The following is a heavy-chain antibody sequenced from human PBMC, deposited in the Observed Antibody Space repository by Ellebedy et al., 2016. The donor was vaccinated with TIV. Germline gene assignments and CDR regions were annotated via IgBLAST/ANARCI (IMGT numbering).Heavy chain of an antibody. CDR1: GFTFSSYS. CDR2: ISSSSSTI. J-gene: IGHJ4*02. V-gene: IGHV3-48*01. Sequence: GESLKISCAASGFTFSSYSMNWVRQAPGKGLEWLSYISSSSSTIFYADSVKGRFTISRDSSKNTLYLQMNSLRAEDTALYYCAKDSGWEHEYWGQGTLVTISS. D-gene: IGHD3-10*01. CDR3: AKDSGWEHEY.